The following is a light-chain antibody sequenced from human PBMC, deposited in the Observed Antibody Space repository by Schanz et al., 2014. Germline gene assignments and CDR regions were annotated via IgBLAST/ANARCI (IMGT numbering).Light chain of an antibody. J-gene: IGLJ1*01. CDR2: GNS. V-gene: IGLV1-40*01. CDR3: SSYAGTNTAYV. CDR1: SSNIGAGYD. Sequence: QSVLTQPPSVSGAPGQRVTISCTGSSSNIGAGYDVHWYQQLPGTAPKLLIYGNSNRPSGVPDRFSGSKSGTSASLAITGPQAEDEADYYCSSYAGTNTAYVFGTGTKLTVL.